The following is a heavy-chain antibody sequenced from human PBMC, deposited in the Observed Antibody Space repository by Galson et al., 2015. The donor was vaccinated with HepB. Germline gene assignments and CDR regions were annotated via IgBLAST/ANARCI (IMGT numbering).Heavy chain of an antibody. Sequence: SLRLSCAASGFTFSDFAMHWVRQAPGKGLEWVAVISYDGSNKYYADSVKGRFTISRDNSKNTLYLQMNSLRAEDTAVYYCAREYYDRNFDIWGQGTMVTVSS. D-gene: IGHD3-22*01. CDR2: ISYDGSNK. CDR1: GFTFSDFA. V-gene: IGHV3-30-3*01. CDR3: AREYYDRNFDI. J-gene: IGHJ3*02.